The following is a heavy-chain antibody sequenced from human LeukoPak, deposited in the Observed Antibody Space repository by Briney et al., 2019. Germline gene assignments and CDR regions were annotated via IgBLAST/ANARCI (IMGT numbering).Heavy chain of an antibody. Sequence: SETLSLTCTASGGSISSGSYYWSWIRQPAGQGLEWIGRIYTSGRTNYNPSLKSRVTISLDTSKNQFSLKLSTVTAADTAVYYCARDHCSGGSCYRDYYYYYMDVWGKGTTVTVSS. CDR3: ARDHCSGGSCYRDYYYYYMDV. D-gene: IGHD2-15*01. J-gene: IGHJ6*03. V-gene: IGHV4-61*02. CDR2: IYTSGRT. CDR1: GGSISSGSYY.